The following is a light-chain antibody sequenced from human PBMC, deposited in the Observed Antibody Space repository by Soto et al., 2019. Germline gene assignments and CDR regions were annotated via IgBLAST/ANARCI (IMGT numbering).Light chain of an antibody. CDR1: SSNIGSNT. CDR3: TAWDDSLNGYV. V-gene: IGLV1-44*01. CDR2: ANN. Sequence: KRVTISCSGSSSNIGSNTVNWYQQLPGTAPKLLIHANNQRPSGVPDRFSGSKSGTSASLAISWLQSEEADYYCTAWDDSLNGYVFGTGTKVTV. J-gene: IGLJ1*01.